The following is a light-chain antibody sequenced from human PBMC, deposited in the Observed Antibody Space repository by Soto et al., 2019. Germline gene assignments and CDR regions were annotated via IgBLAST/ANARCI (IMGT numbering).Light chain of an antibody. CDR3: QQTYSAPPWT. CDR1: QSVRSY. CDR2: TTT. V-gene: IGKV1-39*01. Sequence: DIQMTQSPSSLSASVGDTLTITCRASQSVRSYLNWYQQKPGKAPDLLIYTTTSLQSEVPSRFSGSGPETHFTLTITSLQPEDFATYFCQQTYSAPPWTFGPGTKVDIK. J-gene: IGKJ1*01.